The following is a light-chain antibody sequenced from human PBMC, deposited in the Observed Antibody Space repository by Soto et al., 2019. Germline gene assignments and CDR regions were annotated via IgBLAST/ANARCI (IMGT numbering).Light chain of an antibody. V-gene: IGLV2-8*01. CDR2: EVT. J-gene: IGLJ2*01. CDR3: SSYRGSNIFVV. CDR1: SGG. Sequence: QSVLTQPPSASGSPGQSVTISCTGTSGGSWYQQHPGKAPKLLIYEVTKRPSGVPDRFSGSKSGNTASLTVSGLQAEDEADYYCSSYRGSNIFVVFGGGTKLTVL.